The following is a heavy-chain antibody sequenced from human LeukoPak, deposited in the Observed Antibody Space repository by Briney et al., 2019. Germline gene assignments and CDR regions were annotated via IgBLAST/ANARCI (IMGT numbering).Heavy chain of an antibody. CDR1: GVTFSNAW. CDR3: AELGITMIGGV. CDR2: INWNGGST. D-gene: IGHD3-10*02. V-gene: IGHV3-20*04. Sequence: PGGSLRLSCAASGVTFSNAWMSWVRQAPGKGLEWVSGINWNGGSTGYADSVKGRFTISRDNAKNSLYLQMNSLRAEDTAVYYCAELGITMIGGVWGKGTTVTISS. J-gene: IGHJ6*04.